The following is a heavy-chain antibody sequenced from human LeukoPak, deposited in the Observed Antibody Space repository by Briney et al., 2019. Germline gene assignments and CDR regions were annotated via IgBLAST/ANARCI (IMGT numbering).Heavy chain of an antibody. J-gene: IGHJ6*02. CDR1: GGTFSSYA. D-gene: IGHD6-13*01. CDR3: ARDPKMYSSSWYYYYGMDV. Sequence: SVKVSCKASGGTFSSYAISWVRQAPGQGLEWMGRIVPILGIANYAQKFQGRVTITADKSTSTAYMELSSLRPEDTAVYYCARDPKMYSSSWYYYYGMDVWGQGTTVTVSS. V-gene: IGHV1-69*04. CDR2: IVPILGIA.